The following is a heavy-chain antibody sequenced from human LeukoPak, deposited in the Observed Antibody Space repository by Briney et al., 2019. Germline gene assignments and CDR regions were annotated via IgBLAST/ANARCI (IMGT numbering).Heavy chain of an antibody. CDR1: GYTFTSYY. CDR2: INPSGGST. J-gene: IGHJ5*02. D-gene: IGHD6-19*01. CDR3: ARDKSSGWPYNWFDP. Sequence: ASVTIPCTASGYTFTSYYMHWVRQAPGQGLEWMGVINPSGGSTNYAQKFQGRVTMTRDTSTSTVYMEMSSLRSEDTAVYYCARDKSSGWPYNWFDPWGQGTLVTVSS. V-gene: IGHV1-46*01.